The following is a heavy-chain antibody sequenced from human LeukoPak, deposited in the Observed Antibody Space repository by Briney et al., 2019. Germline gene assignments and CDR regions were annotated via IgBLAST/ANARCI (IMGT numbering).Heavy chain of an antibody. CDR1: GFTFSSYG. V-gene: IGHV3-30*18. Sequence: GGSLRLSCAASGFTFSSYGVHWVRQAPGKGLEWVAVISYDGSNKYYADSVKGRFTISRDNSKNTLYLQMNSLRAEDTAVYYCAKDPGLRYFDWETYFDYWGQGTLVTVSS. CDR2: ISYDGSNK. J-gene: IGHJ4*02. CDR3: AKDPGLRYFDWETYFDY. D-gene: IGHD3-9*01.